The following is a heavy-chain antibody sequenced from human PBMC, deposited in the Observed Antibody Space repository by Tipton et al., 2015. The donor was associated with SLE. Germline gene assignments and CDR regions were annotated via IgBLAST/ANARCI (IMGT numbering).Heavy chain of an antibody. CDR2: MNPNSDNT. V-gene: IGHV1-8*01. CDR1: GYTFTNYD. Sequence: QLVQSGAEVKKPGASVKVSCKASGYTFTNYDINWVRQASGQGLEWLGWMNPNSDNTGYDQKFQGRLTMTRDTSIGTAYMELSRLTSEDTAVYYCTRMFNWNYGYFDLWGRGTLVTVSS. J-gene: IGHJ2*01. CDR3: TRMFNWNYGYFDL. D-gene: IGHD1-20*01.